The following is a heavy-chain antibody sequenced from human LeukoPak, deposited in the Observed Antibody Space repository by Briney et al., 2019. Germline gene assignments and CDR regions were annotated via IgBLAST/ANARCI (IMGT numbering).Heavy chain of an antibody. J-gene: IGHJ4*02. CDR1: GFTFGSYW. V-gene: IGHV3-53*01. CDR2: IYSGGTI. Sequence: GGSLRLSCAASGFTFGSYWMSWVRQAPGKGLEWVSVIYSGGTIYYADSVKGRFTISRDNSKNTLYLQMNSLRAEDTAVYYCAREGSHGGSTMWYFDYWGQGTLVTVSS. CDR3: AREGSHGGSTMWYFDY. D-gene: IGHD2-15*01.